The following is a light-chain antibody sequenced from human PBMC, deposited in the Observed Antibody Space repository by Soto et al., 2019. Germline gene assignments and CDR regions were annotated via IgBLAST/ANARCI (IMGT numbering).Light chain of an antibody. V-gene: IGKV3-11*01. J-gene: IGKJ4*01. Sequence: EIVLTQSPATLSLSPGETATLSCRASQSVSNYLAWYQQKPGQAPRLLIYDASNRATDIPARFSGSGSGTDFTLTISSLEPEDFAMYYCQQRSNWPPLTFGGGTKVEVK. CDR2: DAS. CDR3: QQRSNWPPLT. CDR1: QSVSNY.